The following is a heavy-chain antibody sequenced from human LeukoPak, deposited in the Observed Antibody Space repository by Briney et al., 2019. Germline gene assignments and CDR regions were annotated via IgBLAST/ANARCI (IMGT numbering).Heavy chain of an antibody. CDR1: SGSISSHY. V-gene: IGHV4-59*11. J-gene: IGHJ5*02. Sequence: SETLSLTCTVSSGSISSHYWNWIRQPPGKGLEWIGYIYYSGGTNYNPSLKSRVTISVDTSKNQFSLKLSSVTAADTAVYYCARVCSIAVACSRAKNWFDPWGQGTLVTVSS. CDR3: ARVCSIAVACSRAKNWFDP. D-gene: IGHD6-19*01. CDR2: IYYSGGT.